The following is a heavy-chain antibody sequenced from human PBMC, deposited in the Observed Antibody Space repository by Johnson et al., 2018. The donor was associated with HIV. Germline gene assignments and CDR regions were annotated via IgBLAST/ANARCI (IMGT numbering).Heavy chain of an antibody. CDR3: AKNNQVWGLLPVDAFDI. J-gene: IGHJ3*02. CDR2: ISGIGSTI. Sequence: QVQLVESGGGLVKPGGSLRLSCAASGFSFSDYDLNWIRQAPGKGLEWISYISGIGSTIYYADSVKGRFTISRDNAKNSLYLQVNSLRPEDTAVYYCAKNNQVWGLLPVDAFDIWGQGTLITVSS. CDR1: GFSFSDYD. V-gene: IGHV3-11*04. D-gene: IGHD1-26*01.